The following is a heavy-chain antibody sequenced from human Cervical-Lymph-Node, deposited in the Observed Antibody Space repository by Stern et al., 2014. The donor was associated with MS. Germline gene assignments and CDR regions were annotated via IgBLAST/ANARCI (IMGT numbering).Heavy chain of an antibody. J-gene: IGHJ3*02. V-gene: IGHV3-74*02. D-gene: IGHD2-15*01. CDR3: ARGVMVAATYAYDI. CDR1: GFTFSTYW. Sequence: EVQLVESGGGLVQPGGSLRLSCAASGFTFSTYWMHWVRQAPGKGLVWVSRINSDESSTTYADSVKGRFSISRDNDKNTLYLQMNSLRAEDTAVYYCARGVMVAATYAYDIWGQGTRVTISS. CDR2: INSDESST.